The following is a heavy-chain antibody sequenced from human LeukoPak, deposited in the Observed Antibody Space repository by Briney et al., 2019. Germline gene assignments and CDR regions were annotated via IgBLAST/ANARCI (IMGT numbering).Heavy chain of an antibody. CDR2: IHHSGSS. J-gene: IGHJ4*02. CDR1: GGSISSGGYY. Sequence: SETLSLTCTVSGGSISSGGYYWSRIRQHPGKGLEWIGYIHHSGSSYYNPSLKSRVTISVDRSKNQFSLKLSSVTAADTAVYYCARYYDFWRGGYFDYWGQGTLVTVSS. V-gene: IGHV4-30-2*01. D-gene: IGHD3-3*01. CDR3: ARYYDFWRGGYFDY.